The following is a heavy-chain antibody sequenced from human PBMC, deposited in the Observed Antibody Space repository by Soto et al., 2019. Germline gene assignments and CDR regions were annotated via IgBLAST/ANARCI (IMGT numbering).Heavy chain of an antibody. CDR2: IWYDGSNK. Sequence: GGSLRLSCAASGFTFSSYGMHWVRQAPGKGLEWVAVIWYDGSNKYYADSAKGRFTISRDNSKNTLYLQMNSLRAEDTAVYYCARDARGYCTNGVCYGGYFDYWGQGTLVTVSS. D-gene: IGHD2-8*01. V-gene: IGHV3-33*01. CDR1: GFTFSSYG. CDR3: ARDARGYCTNGVCYGGYFDY. J-gene: IGHJ4*02.